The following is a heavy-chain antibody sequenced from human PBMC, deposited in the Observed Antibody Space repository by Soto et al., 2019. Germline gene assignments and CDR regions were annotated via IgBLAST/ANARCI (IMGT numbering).Heavy chain of an antibody. D-gene: IGHD2-2*02. CDR2: INPNGDT. V-gene: IGHV4-34*02. CDR3: ARLAEENAVLGPAPIGLDY. CDR1: GGSLSGYY. Sequence: QVQLQQWGAGLLKPSETLSLTCTVFGGSLSGYYWTWIRQSPGKGLEWIGEINPNGDTNYSPSLKSRVTMSVDTSKTQFSLKLHSVTAADTAVYYCARLAEENAVLGPAPIGLDYWGQGTRVTVSS. J-gene: IGHJ4*02.